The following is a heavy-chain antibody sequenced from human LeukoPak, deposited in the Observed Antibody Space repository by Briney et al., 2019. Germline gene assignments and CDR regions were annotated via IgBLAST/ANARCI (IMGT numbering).Heavy chain of an antibody. J-gene: IGHJ5*02. CDR2: IKGDERST. CDR1: GFTFSSYW. V-gene: IGHV3-74*01. CDR3: ARDWRTSSLPLSSSSFYFDL. D-gene: IGHD6-6*01. Sequence: GGSLRLSCAASGFTFSSYWLHWVRQAPGKGLVWVSRIKGDERSTNYADSVKGRFTISRDNAKNSLFLQMNNLSAEDTGIYYCARDWRTSSLPLSSSSFYFDLWGQGTLVTVSS.